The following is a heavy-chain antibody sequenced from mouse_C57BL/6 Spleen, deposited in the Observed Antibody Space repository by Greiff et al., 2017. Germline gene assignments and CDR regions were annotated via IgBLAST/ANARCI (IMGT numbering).Heavy chain of an antibody. D-gene: IGHD1-1*01. V-gene: IGHV1-64*01. Sequence: LQESGAELVKPGASVKLSCKASGYTFTSYWMHWVKQRPGQGLEWIGMIHPSSGSTNYNEKFKSKATLTVDKSSSTAYVQLSSLTSEDSAVYYCAHLDYYGSSSYWYIDVWGTGTTVTVSS. CDR3: AHLDYYGSSSYWYIDV. CDR1: GYTFTSYW. J-gene: IGHJ1*03. CDR2: IHPSSGST.